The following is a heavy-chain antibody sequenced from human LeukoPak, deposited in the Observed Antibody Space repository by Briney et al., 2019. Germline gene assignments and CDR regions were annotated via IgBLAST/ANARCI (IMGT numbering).Heavy chain of an antibody. J-gene: IGHJ4*02. CDR3: ARHGRPITIFGVVYY. CDR2: IYYSGST. Sequence: SETLSLTCTVSGGSISSGDYYWSWIRQPPGKGLEWIGYIYYSGSTYYNPSLKSRVTISVDTSKNQFSLKLSSVTAADTAVYYCARHGRPITIFGVVYYWGQGTLVTVSS. V-gene: IGHV4-30-4*08. D-gene: IGHD3-3*01. CDR1: GGSISSGDYY.